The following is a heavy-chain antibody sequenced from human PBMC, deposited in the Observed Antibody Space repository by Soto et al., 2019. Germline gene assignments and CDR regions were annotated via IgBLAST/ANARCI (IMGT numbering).Heavy chain of an antibody. Sequence: EVQLLESGGGLVQPGGSLRLSCAASGFTFSSYAMSWVRLAPGKGLECVSVITGDGIATDYTESVKGRFTISRDNSKNSLYLQMNSLSVEDTAVYYCVRKVIGGLFDYWGQGALVTVSS. V-gene: IGHV3-23*01. D-gene: IGHD2-21*01. CDR3: VRKVIGGLFDY. CDR1: GFTFSSYA. CDR2: ITGDGIAT. J-gene: IGHJ4*02.